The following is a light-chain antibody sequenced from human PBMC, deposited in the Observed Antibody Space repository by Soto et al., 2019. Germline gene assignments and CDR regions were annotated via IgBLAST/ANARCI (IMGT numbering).Light chain of an antibody. CDR2: GAS. Sequence: EIVLTQSPGTLSLSPGERATLSCRASQSVSSSYLAWYQQKPGQAPRLLIYGASTRATGIPARFSGSGSGTDFTLTISRLEPEDFAVYYCQQYGTSPATCGQGTKGDIK. CDR3: QQYGTSPAT. CDR1: QSVSSSY. V-gene: IGKV3-20*01. J-gene: IGKJ1*01.